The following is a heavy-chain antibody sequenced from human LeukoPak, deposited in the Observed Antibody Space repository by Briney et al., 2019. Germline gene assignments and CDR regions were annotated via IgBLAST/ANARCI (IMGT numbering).Heavy chain of an antibody. CDR2: ISFSVNTK. CDR1: GFTFSDYS. CDR3: ARGAYSSGWAYFDH. Sequence: GGSLRLSCAASGFTFSDYSMNWVRQAPGKGLEWVSYISFSVNTKYYGDSVKGRFTISRDNAKNSLYLHMDSLRAEDTAVYYCARGAYSSGWAYFDHWGQGTLLTVSS. J-gene: IGHJ4*02. V-gene: IGHV3-48*04. D-gene: IGHD6-19*01.